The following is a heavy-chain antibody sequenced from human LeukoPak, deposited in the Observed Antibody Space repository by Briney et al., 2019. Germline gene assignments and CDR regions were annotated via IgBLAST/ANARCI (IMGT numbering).Heavy chain of an antibody. Sequence: RGSLRLSCAASGFTFSSYAMSWVRQAPGKGLEWVSAISGSGGSTYYADSVKGRFTISRDNSKNTLYLQMNSLRAEDTAVYYCAKDAANYYEAPDDAFDIWGQGTMVTVSS. CDR1: GFTFSSYA. D-gene: IGHD3-22*01. CDR2: ISGSGGST. CDR3: AKDAANYYEAPDDAFDI. V-gene: IGHV3-23*01. J-gene: IGHJ3*02.